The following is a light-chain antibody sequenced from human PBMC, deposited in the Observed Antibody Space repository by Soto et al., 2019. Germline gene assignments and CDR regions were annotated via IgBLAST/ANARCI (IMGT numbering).Light chain of an antibody. V-gene: IGKV3-20*01. CDR2: GAS. CDR3: QQYGSSPWT. CDR1: QSVSSSY. Sequence: EIVLTQSPGTLSLSPGERATLSCRASQSVSSSYLAWYQQKPGQAPRLLIYGASSRATGIPDRFSGSGSGTGFTLTISRLEPEDFAVYYCQQYGSSPWTFGQGTKVEIK. J-gene: IGKJ1*01.